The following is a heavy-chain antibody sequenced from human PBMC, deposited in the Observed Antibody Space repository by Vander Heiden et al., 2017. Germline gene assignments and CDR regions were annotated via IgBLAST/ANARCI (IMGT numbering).Heavy chain of an antibody. Sequence: QVQLQESSPGLVKPSETLSLTCAASGYSISSGYYWGWIRQPPGKGLEWIGVMFHTGRTYYNPSLKSRVAISVDTSKNQFSLKLNSVTAADTAIYYCARVRGAVAGTAPNVFDYWGQGTLVTVSS. V-gene: IGHV4-38-2*01. J-gene: IGHJ4*02. D-gene: IGHD6-19*01. CDR2: MFHTGRT. CDR1: GYSISSGYY. CDR3: ARVRGAVAGTAPNVFDY.